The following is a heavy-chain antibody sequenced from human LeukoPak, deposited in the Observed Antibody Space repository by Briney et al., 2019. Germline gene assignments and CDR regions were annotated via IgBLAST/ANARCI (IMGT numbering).Heavy chain of an antibody. D-gene: IGHD6-13*01. CDR1: GFTVSSNY. CDR3: ARWAAAVKYYYYGMDV. J-gene: IGHJ6*02. CDR2: IYSGGST. V-gene: IGHV3-66*01. Sequence: GGSLRLSCAASGFTVSSNYMSWVRQAPGKGLEWVSVIYSGGSTYYADSVKGRFTISRDNSKNTLYLQMNSLRAEDTAVYYCARWAAAVKYYYYGMDVWGQGTTVTVSS.